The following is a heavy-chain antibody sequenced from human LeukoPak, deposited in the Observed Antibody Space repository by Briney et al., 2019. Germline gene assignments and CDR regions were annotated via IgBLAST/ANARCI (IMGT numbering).Heavy chain of an antibody. D-gene: IGHD6-13*01. V-gene: IGHV3-30*04. Sequence: GGSLRLSCAASGFTFSSYAMQGVRQAPGKGLEWVAVISYDGSNKYYADSVKGRFTISRDNSKNTLYLQMNSLRAEDTAVYYCARDGSSWYYHNWFDPWGQGTLVTVSS. CDR1: GFTFSSYA. J-gene: IGHJ5*02. CDR2: ISYDGSNK. CDR3: ARDGSSWYYHNWFDP.